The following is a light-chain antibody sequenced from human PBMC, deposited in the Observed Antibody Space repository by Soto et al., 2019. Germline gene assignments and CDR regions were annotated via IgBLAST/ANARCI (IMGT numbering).Light chain of an antibody. CDR1: QSVRSSY. J-gene: IGKJ1*01. V-gene: IGKV3-20*01. CDR2: GVS. Sequence: EIVLTQSPGTLSLSPGERATLSCRASQSVRSSYLAWYQQKLGQAPRLLIYGVSNRATGIPDRFSGSGSGTDFTLTISRLESEDFAVYYCQQYVTSPRTFGQGTKVEIK. CDR3: QQYVTSPRT.